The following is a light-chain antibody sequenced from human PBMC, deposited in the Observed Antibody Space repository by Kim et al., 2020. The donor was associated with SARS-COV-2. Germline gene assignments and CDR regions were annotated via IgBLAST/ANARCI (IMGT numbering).Light chain of an antibody. V-gene: IGLV2-8*01. J-gene: IGLJ2*01. Sequence: QSALTQPPSASGSPGQSITISCTGTSSDIGGYNYVSWYQQHPGKAPKILIYEVHKRPSGVPDRFSGSKSGNTASLTVSVLQAEDEADYHCSSFSSSHSLIFGGGTQLTVL. CDR2: EVH. CDR3: SSFSSSHSLI. CDR1: SSDIGGYNY.